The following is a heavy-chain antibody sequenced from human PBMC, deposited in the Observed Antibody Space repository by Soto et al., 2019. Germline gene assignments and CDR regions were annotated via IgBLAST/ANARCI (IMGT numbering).Heavy chain of an antibody. Sequence: GGSLRLSCAASGFPVSSNYMSWVRQAPGKGLEWVSVIYSGGSTYYADSVKGRFTISRDNSKNTLYLQMNSLRAEDTAVYYCAREVDYGGTRGDYWGQGTLVTVSS. CDR1: GFPVSSNY. J-gene: IGHJ4*02. CDR2: IYSGGST. D-gene: IGHD4-17*01. V-gene: IGHV3-66*01. CDR3: AREVDYGGTRGDY.